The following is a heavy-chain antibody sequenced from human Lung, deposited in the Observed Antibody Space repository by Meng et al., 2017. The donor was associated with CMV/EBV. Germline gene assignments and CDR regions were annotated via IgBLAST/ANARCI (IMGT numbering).Heavy chain of an antibody. Sequence: GESLKISCAASGFTFSSYAMHWVRQAPGKGLEWVAVISYDGSNKYYADSVKGRFTISRDNSKNTLYLQMNSLRAEDTAVYYCARGEHRIAVAGSAFDIWGQWTMVTVSS. D-gene: IGHD6-19*01. J-gene: IGHJ3*02. V-gene: IGHV3-30-3*01. CDR1: GFTFSSYA. CDR3: ARGEHRIAVAGSAFDI. CDR2: ISYDGSNK.